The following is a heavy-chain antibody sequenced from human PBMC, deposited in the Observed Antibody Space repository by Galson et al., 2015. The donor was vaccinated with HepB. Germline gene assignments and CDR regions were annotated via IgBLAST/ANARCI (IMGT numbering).Heavy chain of an antibody. J-gene: IGHJ4*02. V-gene: IGHV5-10-1*01. D-gene: IGHD2-2*02. CDR2: IDPSDSYT. CDR3: ARQYRPLIYYDY. CDR1: GYSFTSSW. Sequence: QSGAEVKKPGESLRISCTGSGYSFTSSWISWVRQMPGKGLEWMGRIDPSDSYTNYSPSFQGHVTISADKSISTAYLQWSSLKASDTAMYYFARQYRPLIYYDYWGQGTLVTVSS.